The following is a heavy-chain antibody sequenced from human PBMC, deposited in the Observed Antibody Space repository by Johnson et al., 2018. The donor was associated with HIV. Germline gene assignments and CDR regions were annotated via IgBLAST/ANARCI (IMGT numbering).Heavy chain of an antibody. CDR1: GFTFKNYA. J-gene: IGHJ3*02. V-gene: IGHV3-30*04. CDR2: ISYDGHIK. D-gene: IGHD2-15*01. CDR3: ARVGVGGYSADGAFDI. Sequence: QVQLVEFGGGVVQPGRSLRLSCAASGFTFKNYAMHWVRQAPGERLEWVAVISYDGHIKYYADSVKGRFTISRDNSKSTLYLQINSLRAEDAAVFYCARVGVGGYSADGAFDIWGQGTMVTVSS.